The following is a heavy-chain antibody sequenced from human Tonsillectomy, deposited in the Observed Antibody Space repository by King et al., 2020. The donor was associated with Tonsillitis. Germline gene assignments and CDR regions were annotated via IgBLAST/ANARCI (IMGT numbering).Heavy chain of an antibody. CDR3: ARDYHYGMDV. V-gene: IGHV6-1*02. J-gene: IGHJ6*02. CDR2: TKYRSKWFN. Sequence: VQLQQSGPGLLKPSQTLSLTCSISGDSVPIKSAAWIWIRQSPSRVLEWLGSTKYRSKWFNEYAESVKSRIIINPDTSRNQFSLQLNSVTPEDTAVYYCARDYHYGMDVWGQGTTVTVS. CDR1: GDSVPIKSAA.